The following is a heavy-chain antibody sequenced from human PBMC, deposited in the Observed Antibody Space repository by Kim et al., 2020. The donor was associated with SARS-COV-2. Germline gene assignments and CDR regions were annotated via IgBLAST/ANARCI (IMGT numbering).Heavy chain of an antibody. CDR2: ISGSGGST. D-gene: IGHD3-3*01. V-gene: IGHV3-23*01. CDR3: ASYYDFWSGYYTSFDY. J-gene: IGHJ4*02. CDR1: GFTFSSYA. Sequence: GGSLRLSCAASGFTFSSYAMSWVRQAPGKGLEWVSAISGSGGSTYYADSVKGRFTISRDNSKNTLYLQMNSLRAEDTAVYYCASYYDFWSGYYTSFDYWGQGTLVTVSS.